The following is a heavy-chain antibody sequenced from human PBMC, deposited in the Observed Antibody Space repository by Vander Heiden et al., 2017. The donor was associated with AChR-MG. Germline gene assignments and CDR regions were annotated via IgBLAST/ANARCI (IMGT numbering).Heavy chain of an antibody. J-gene: IGHJ4*02. Sequence: QMEESASGLLRPSQTLSLTCTVSGVSFGSADYTWGWIRQPPGKALEWIGYISETGSTFYNVSLRNRLTLSIDRSKNHFSLKLTAVTAADTAVYYCGRGGVVWKGHLYEPFDFWGQGTLVTVSS. CDR3: GRGGVVWKGHLYEPFDF. D-gene: IGHD1-1*01. CDR1: GVSFGSADYT. V-gene: IGHV4-30-2*01. CDR2: ISETGST.